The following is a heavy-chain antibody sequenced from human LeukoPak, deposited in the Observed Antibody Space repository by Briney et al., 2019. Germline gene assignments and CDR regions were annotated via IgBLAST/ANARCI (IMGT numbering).Heavy chain of an antibody. CDR2: ISGSGGTT. CDR1: GFIFSRYG. Sequence: GGSLRLSCAASGFIFSRYGMSGVRQAPGKGLEWVSGISGSGGTTYYADSVKGRFTISRDNSKNTLYLQITSLRAEDTGVYYCAKDHLPGIVVADRDYWGQGTLVTVSS. V-gene: IGHV3-23*01. D-gene: IGHD6-19*01. CDR3: AKDHLPGIVVADRDY. J-gene: IGHJ4*02.